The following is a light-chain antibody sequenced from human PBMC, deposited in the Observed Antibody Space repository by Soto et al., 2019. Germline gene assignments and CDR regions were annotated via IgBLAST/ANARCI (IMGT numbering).Light chain of an antibody. CDR2: DVT. CDR1: SSDVGGYNY. Sequence: QSALTQPASVSGSPGQSITISCTGTSSDVGGYNYVSWYQQHPGKAPRLLIYDVTGRPAGVSNRYSASKPGHTASLTIFGIQAEDEADYYCTSYTSTSATGVFGGGTKLTVL. CDR3: TSYTSTSATGV. J-gene: IGLJ3*02. V-gene: IGLV2-14*03.